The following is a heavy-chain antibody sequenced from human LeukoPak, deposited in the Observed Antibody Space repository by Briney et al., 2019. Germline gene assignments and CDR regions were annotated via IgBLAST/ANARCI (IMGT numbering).Heavy chain of an antibody. CDR1: GFIFSSYA. D-gene: IGHD3-22*01. V-gene: IGHV3-23*01. Sequence: GGSLRLSCAASGFIFSSYAMTWVRQAPGKGLEWVSGISGSGGSRKYVDSVKGRFTISRDNSKNTLYLQMNSLRAEDTAVYYCAKDRLHYYDSSGHDVFDIWGQGTMVTVSS. CDR2: ISGSGGSR. J-gene: IGHJ3*02. CDR3: AKDRLHYYDSSGHDVFDI.